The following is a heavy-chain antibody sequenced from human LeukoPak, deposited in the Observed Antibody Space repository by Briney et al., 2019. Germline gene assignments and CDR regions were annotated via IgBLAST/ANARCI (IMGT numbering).Heavy chain of an antibody. J-gene: IGHJ3*02. Sequence: PGGSLRLSCAASGFTFSSYAMHWVRQAPGKGLEYVSAISSNGGSTYYANSVKGRFTISRDNSKNTLYLQMGSLRAEDMAVYYCAREVGDYGDYEGAFDIWGQGTMVTVSS. CDR2: ISSNGGST. D-gene: IGHD4-17*01. CDR1: GFTFSSYA. CDR3: AREVGDYGDYEGAFDI. V-gene: IGHV3-64*01.